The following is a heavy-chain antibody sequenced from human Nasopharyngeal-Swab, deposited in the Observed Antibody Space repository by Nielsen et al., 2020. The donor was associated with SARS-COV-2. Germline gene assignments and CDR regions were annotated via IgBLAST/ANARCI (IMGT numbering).Heavy chain of an antibody. J-gene: IGHJ6*03. CDR3: ARGASIAVAGILLPDYYYYMDV. D-gene: IGHD6-19*01. V-gene: IGHV4-34*01. CDR1: GGSFSGYY. Sequence: SETLSLTCAVSGGSFSGYYWSWIRQPPGKGLEWIGEINHSGSTNYNPSLKNRVTISVDTSKNQFSLKLSSVTAADTAVYYCARGASIAVAGILLPDYYYYMDVWGKGTTVTVSS. CDR2: INHSGST.